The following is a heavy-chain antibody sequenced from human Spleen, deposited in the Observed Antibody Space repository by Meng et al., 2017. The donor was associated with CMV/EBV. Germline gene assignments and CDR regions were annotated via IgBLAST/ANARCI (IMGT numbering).Heavy chain of an antibody. Sequence: TFSDYYMNGMRQAPGRGLEWVSYISTSGNTMYYADSVKGRFTISRDNAKNSLYLQMNNLRAEDTAMYYCARDVRGLDSMYTIAEGVDYWGQGTLVTVSS. CDR2: ISTSGNTM. D-gene: IGHD2-8*01. CDR3: ARDVRGLDSMYTIAEGVDY. CDR1: TFSDYY. J-gene: IGHJ4*02. V-gene: IGHV3-11*04.